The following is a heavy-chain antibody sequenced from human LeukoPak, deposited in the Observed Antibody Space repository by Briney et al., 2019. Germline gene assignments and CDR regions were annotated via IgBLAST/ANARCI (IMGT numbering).Heavy chain of an antibody. V-gene: IGHV3-21*01. CDR1: GFTFSSYS. J-gene: IGHJ3*02. CDR2: ISSSSSCI. D-gene: IGHD3-22*01. Sequence: GGSLRLSCAASGFTFSSYSMNWVRQAPGKGLEWVSSISSSSSCIHYADSVKGRFTISRDNAKNSLYLQMNSLRAEDTAVYYCARDRYYYDSSGEDAFDIWGQGTMVTVSS. CDR3: ARDRYYYDSSGEDAFDI.